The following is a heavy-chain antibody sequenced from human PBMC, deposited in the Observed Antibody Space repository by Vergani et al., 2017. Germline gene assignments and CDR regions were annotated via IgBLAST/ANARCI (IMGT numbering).Heavy chain of an antibody. V-gene: IGHV3-73*02. D-gene: IGHD3/OR15-3a*01. CDR2: IRDKTYNYAT. CDR3: CYDFWACYESGDV. CDR1: GFTFSGSA. J-gene: IGHJ6*04. Sequence: EVQLVESGGGLVQPGGSLTLSCAASGFTFSGSAMHGVRQTSRKGLEWIGRIRDKTYNYATAYAVSVKGRFIFSRDDSKKTEYLQMNRLTIEDTAVYYGCYDFWACYESGDVWGKGTTVTVSS.